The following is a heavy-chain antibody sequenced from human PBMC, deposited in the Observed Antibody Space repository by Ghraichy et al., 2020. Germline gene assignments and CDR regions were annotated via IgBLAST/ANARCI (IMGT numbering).Heavy chain of an antibody. J-gene: IGHJ4*02. V-gene: IGHV3-74*01. D-gene: IGHD3-10*01. CDR2: INSDGSST. CDR1: GFTFSSYW. CDR3: ARGVARFGLTFDY. Sequence: GGSLRLSCAASGFTFSSYWMHWVRQAPGKGLVWVSRINSDGSSTSYADSVKGRFTISRDNAKNTLYLQMNSLRAEDTAVYYCARGVARFGLTFDYWGQGTLVTVSS.